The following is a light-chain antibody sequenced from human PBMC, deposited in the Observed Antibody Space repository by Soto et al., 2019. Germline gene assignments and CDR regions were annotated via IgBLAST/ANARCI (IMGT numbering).Light chain of an antibody. Sequence: DIQMTQSPSSLSASVGDRVTLTCQASQNITNWLAWYQQKPGKAPKPLIYMASSLESGVPSRFSGSGSGTEFTLSISSLQSEDFAVYYCHQYNFWPSFGQGTKVDIK. CDR3: HQYNFWPS. CDR2: MAS. V-gene: IGKV1-5*03. CDR1: QNITNW. J-gene: IGKJ1*01.